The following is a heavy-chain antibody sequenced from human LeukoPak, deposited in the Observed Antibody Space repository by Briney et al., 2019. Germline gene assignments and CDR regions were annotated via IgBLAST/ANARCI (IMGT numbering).Heavy chain of an antibody. V-gene: IGHV4-59*08. CDR1: GDSISGNY. CDR2: IYYSGST. Sequence: KPSETLPLTCTVSGDSISGNYWTWIRQPPGKGLEWIGYIYYSGSTNYNASLKSRVTISVDTSKNQFSLKLSSVTAADTAVYYCARLGDGDSLRYFGYWGQGTLVTVSS. D-gene: IGHD5-24*01. J-gene: IGHJ4*02. CDR3: ARLGDGDSLRYFGY.